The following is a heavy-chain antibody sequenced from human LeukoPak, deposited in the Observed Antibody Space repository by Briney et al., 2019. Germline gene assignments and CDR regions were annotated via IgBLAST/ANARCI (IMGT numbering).Heavy chain of an antibody. V-gene: IGHV1-69*13. CDR1: GGTFSSYA. Sequence: GASVKVSCKASGGTFSSYAISWVRQAPGQGLEWMGGIIPIFGTANYAQKFQGRVTITADESTSTAYMELSSLRSEGTAVYYCARDFGDDYSNPFDYWGQGTLVTVSS. J-gene: IGHJ4*02. D-gene: IGHD4-11*01. CDR3: ARDFGDDYSNPFDY. CDR2: IIPIFGTA.